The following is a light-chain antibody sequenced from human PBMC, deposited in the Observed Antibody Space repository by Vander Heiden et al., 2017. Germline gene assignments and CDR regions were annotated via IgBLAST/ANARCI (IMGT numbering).Light chain of an antibody. CDR2: KDS. CDR3: QSADSSGTYVV. J-gene: IGLJ2*01. Sequence: SYELTQPPSVSVSPGQTARITCSGDALPKQYAYWYQQKPGQEPVRVIDKDSERPSGIPERFSGSSSGTKVTLKISGVQAEDEADDYCQSADSSGTYVVFGGGTKLTVL. CDR1: ALPKQY. V-gene: IGLV3-25*03.